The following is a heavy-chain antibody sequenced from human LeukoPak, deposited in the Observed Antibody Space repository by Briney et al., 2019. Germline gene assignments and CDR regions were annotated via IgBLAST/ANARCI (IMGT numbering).Heavy chain of an antibody. D-gene: IGHD5-18*01. CDR1: GFSFSSYS. CDR2: ISSSTTTK. CDR3: ARDPDGYRQGHHFDY. V-gene: IGHV3-48*01. J-gene: IGHJ4*02. Sequence: GGSLRLSCEASGFSFSSYSMNWVRQAPGKGLEWVSYISSSTTTKDYADSVKGRFTISRDNAKNSLYLQMNSLRAEDTAVYYCARDPDGYRQGHHFDYWGQGTLVTVSS.